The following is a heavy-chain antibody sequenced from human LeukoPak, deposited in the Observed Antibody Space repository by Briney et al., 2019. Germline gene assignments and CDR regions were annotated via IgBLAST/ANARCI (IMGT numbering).Heavy chain of an antibody. CDR1: GGSVSSGGYY. D-gene: IGHD3-16*01. CDR2: IYHSGST. CDR3: ARGGSGRYGYYYYGMDV. V-gene: IGHV4-31*03. Sequence: SETLSLTCTVSGGSVSSGGYYWSWIRQHPGKGLEWIGYIYHSGSTYYNPSLKSRVNISVDTSKNQFSLKLNSVTAADTAVYYCARGGSGRYGYYYYGMDVWDQGTTVTASS. J-gene: IGHJ6*02.